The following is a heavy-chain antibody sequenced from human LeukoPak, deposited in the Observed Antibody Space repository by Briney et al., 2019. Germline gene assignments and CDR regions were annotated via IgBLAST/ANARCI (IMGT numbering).Heavy chain of an antibody. D-gene: IGHD4-17*01. CDR1: GDSVSSTGYY. Sequence: SETLSLTCTVSGDSVSSTGYYWGWIRQPPGKGLEWIGTIYYGGSTYYNPSLKSRVTISVDTSKNQFSLKLSSVTAADTAVYYCAIDQISTVTNPGDYYYYYYGMDVWGKGTTVTVSS. CDR2: IYYGGST. CDR3: AIDQISTVTNPGDYYYYYYGMDV. J-gene: IGHJ6*04. V-gene: IGHV4-39*07.